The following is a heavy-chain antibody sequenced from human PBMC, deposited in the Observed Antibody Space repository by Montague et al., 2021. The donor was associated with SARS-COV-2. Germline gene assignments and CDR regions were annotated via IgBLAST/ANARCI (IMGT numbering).Heavy chain of an antibody. CDR3: ARGHQGVAMIVVVMIGAEYDFDY. J-gene: IGHJ4*02. D-gene: IGHD3-22*01. V-gene: IGHV4-34*01. CDR2: INHGGST. Sequence: SETLSLTCAVYGGSFNDYYWSWIRQPPGKGLEWIGEINHGGSTNYSPSLKSRVTISADTSKNQFSLKLKSVTAADTANYYFARGHQGVAMIVVVMIGAEYDFDYWGQGSLVTVSS. CDR1: GGSFNDYY.